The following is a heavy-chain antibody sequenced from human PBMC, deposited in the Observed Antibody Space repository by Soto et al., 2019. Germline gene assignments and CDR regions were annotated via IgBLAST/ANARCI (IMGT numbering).Heavy chain of an antibody. CDR1: GFTSSNYA. V-gene: IGHV3-23*01. D-gene: IGHD3-22*01. CDR2: ISGSGGST. Sequence: GGSLRLSCAASGFTSSNYAMNWVRQAPGKGLAWVSGISGSGGSTFYADSAKGRFTISRDNSKNTLYLQMNSLRAEDTAVYYCARGTYYYDSSGKYYFDYWGQGTRVTVS. CDR3: ARGTYYYDSSGKYYFDY. J-gene: IGHJ4*02.